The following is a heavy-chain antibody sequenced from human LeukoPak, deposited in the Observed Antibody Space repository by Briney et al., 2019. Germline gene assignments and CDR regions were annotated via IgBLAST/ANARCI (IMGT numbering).Heavy chain of an antibody. V-gene: IGHV3-30-3*01. CDR3: ARDLPHVVAGTLDY. CDR2: ISYDGSNK. J-gene: IGHJ4*02. Sequence: GGSLRLSCAASGFTFSSYAMHWVRQAPGKGLEWVAVISYDGSNKYYADSVKGRFTISRDNSKNTLYLQMNSLRAEDTAVYYCARDLPHVVAGTLDYWGQGTLVTVSS. D-gene: IGHD6-19*01. CDR1: GFTFSSYA.